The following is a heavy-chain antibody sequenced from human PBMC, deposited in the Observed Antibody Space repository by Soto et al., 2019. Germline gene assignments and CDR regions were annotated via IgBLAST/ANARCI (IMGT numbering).Heavy chain of an antibody. J-gene: IGHJ4*02. Sequence: GGSLTLSCAASGFTFIRYAMSWVRQAPGKGLEWVSAISGSGGSTYYADSVKGRFTISRDNSKNTLYLQMNSLRAEDTAVYYCAKDSYLIAVAGNSFDYWGQGTLVTVSS. CDR3: AKDSYLIAVAGNSFDY. D-gene: IGHD6-19*01. V-gene: IGHV3-23*01. CDR1: GFTFIRYA. CDR2: ISGSGGST.